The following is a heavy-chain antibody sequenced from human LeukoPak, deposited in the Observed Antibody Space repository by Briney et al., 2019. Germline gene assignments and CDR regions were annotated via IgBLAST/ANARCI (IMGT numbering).Heavy chain of an antibody. CDR2: ISGRGGST. J-gene: IGHJ5*02. CDR3: AKSRADSSGWYSSTWFDP. CDR1: GFTFSSYA. D-gene: IGHD6-19*01. Sequence: GGSLRLSCAASGFTFSSYAMGWVRQAPGKGLEWVSAISGRGGSTYYADSVKGRFTISRDNSKNPLYLQMNSLRAEDTAVYYCAKSRADSSGWYSSTWFDPWGQGTLVTVSS. V-gene: IGHV3-23*01.